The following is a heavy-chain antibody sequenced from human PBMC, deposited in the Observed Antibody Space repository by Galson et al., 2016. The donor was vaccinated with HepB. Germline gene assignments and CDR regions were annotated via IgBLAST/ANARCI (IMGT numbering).Heavy chain of an antibody. Sequence: PALVKPPQTLTLTCTFSGFSLSTSGVGVGWIRQPPGKALEWLALIYWDDDKRYSPSLKSRLTITKDTSKNQVVLTMTNLDPVDTATYYCAHRIEAGSRWIWGQGTLVTVSS. J-gene: IGHJ4*02. CDR3: AHRIEAGSRWI. D-gene: IGHD6-13*01. CDR1: GFSLSTSGVG. CDR2: IYWDDDK. V-gene: IGHV2-5*02.